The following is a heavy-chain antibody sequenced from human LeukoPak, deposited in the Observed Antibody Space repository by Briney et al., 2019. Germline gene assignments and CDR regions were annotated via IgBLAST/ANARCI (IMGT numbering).Heavy chain of an antibody. CDR2: IYSSGST. CDR1: GGSISSGDYY. V-gene: IGHV4-30-4*01. D-gene: IGHD5-24*01. CDR3: ARGERWLHSPFDY. J-gene: IGHJ4*02. Sequence: SQTLSLTCTVSGGSISSGDYYWSWIRQPPGKGLEWIGYIYSSGSTYYNPCLKSRVTISVDASKNQSSLKLSSVTAADTAVYYCARGERWLHSPFDYWGQGTLVTVSS.